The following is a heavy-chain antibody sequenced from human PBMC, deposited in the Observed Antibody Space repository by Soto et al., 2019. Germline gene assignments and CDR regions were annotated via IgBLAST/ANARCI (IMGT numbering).Heavy chain of an antibody. CDR2: INPSGGST. CDR3: ARDALKPYDILTLNPDNWFDP. Sequence: ASVKVCCKASGYTFTIYYMHWVRQAPEQGIEWMGIINPSGGSTTYAQKFEDRVSMTRDTSTTTVYMELSSLRAEDTAVYYCARDALKPYDILTLNPDNWFDPWGQGTQVTVSS. D-gene: IGHD3-9*01. CDR1: GYTFTIYY. V-gene: IGHV1-46*01. J-gene: IGHJ5*02.